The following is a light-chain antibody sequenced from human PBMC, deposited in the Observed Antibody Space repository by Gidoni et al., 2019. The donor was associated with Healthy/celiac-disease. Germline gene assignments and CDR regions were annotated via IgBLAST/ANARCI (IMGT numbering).Light chain of an antibody. V-gene: IGKV2-28*01. CDR1: QSLLHSNGYNY. J-gene: IGKJ1*01. Sequence: DMVMTQSPLSLPVTPGTPASISCRSSQSLLHSNGYNYLDWYLQKPGQSPQLLIYLGSNLASGVPDRFSGSGSGTDFTLKISRVEAEDVGVYYCMQALQTPWTFGQGTKVEIK. CDR3: MQALQTPWT. CDR2: LGS.